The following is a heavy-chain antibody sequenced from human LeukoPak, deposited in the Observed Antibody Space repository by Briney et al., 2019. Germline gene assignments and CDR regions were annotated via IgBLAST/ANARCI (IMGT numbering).Heavy chain of an antibody. J-gene: IGHJ5*02. CDR2: MNPNSGNT. CDR3: ARGKRDDFWSFWFDP. V-gene: IGHV1-8*02. Sequence: ASVKVSCKASGGTFSSYAINWVRQATGQGLEWMGWMNPNSGNTGYAQKFQGRVTMTRNTSVSTAYMELSSLRSEDTAVYYCARGKRDDFWSFWFDPWGQGTLVTVSS. D-gene: IGHD3-3*01. CDR1: GGTFSSYA.